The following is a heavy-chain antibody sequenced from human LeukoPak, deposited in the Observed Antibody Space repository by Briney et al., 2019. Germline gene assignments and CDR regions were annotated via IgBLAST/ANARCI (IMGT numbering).Heavy chain of an antibody. CDR1: GFTFSSYA. V-gene: IGHV3-23*01. J-gene: IGHJ4*02. D-gene: IGHD6-13*01. CDR2: IRGSGGST. Sequence: QPGGSLRFSCAASGFTFSSYAMSWAPQAPGKGLKWVSAIRGSGGSTYYADSVKGRFTISRDNSKNTLYLQMNSLRAEDTAVYYCAKAPPLPGVAAAGTRFDYWGQGTLVTVSS. CDR3: AKAPPLPGVAAAGTRFDY.